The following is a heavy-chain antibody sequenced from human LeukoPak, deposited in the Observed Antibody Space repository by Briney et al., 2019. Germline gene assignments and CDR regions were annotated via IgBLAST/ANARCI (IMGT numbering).Heavy chain of an antibody. D-gene: IGHD2-2*01. J-gene: IGHJ4*02. CDR1: GFTFSSYA. V-gene: IGHV3-30-3*01. Sequence: GGSLRLSCAASGFTFSSYAMHWVRQAPGKGLEWVAVISNDGSNKYYADSVKGRYTISRDNSKNTLYLQMNSLRAEDTAVYYCARDHLPDAIHYFDYWGQGTLVTVSS. CDR2: ISNDGSNK. CDR3: ARDHLPDAIHYFDY.